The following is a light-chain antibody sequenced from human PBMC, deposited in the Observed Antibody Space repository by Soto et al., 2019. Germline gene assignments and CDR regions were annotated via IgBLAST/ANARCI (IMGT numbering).Light chain of an antibody. CDR3: QQFNSYPLT. V-gene: IGKV1-9*01. Sequence: DIQLTQSPSFLSASVGDRVTITCRASQGISNHLAWFQQKPGKAPKLLIYAASTLQSGVPSRFSGSTSGTEFTLTVSSLQPEDFAAYYCQQFNSYPLTFGGGTKVEIK. J-gene: IGKJ4*01. CDR1: QGISNH. CDR2: AAS.